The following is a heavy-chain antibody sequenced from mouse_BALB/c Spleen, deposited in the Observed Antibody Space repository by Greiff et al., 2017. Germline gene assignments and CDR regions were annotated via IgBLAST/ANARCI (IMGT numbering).Heavy chain of an antibody. J-gene: IGHJ2*01. Sequence: QVQLQQSGAGLMQPGASVKISCKATGYTFRSYWIEWVQQRPGHGLEWIGEILPGSGSTNYNEKFKGKATFTADTSSNTAYMQLSSLTSEDSAVYYCARKQHGLRGGFDYWGQGTTLTVSS. D-gene: IGHD3-1*01. CDR1: GYTFRSYW. CDR3: ARKQHGLRGGFDY. V-gene: IGHV1-9*01. CDR2: ILPGSGST.